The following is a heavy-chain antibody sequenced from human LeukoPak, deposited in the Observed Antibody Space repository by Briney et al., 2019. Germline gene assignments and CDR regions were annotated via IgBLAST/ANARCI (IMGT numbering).Heavy chain of an antibody. V-gene: IGHV3-74*01. J-gene: IGHJ1*01. CDR1: GVSFSTYW. CDR2: IKIDGST. Sequence: GGSLRLSCAASGVSFSTYWRRCVRQAPGKGLVWVSHIKIDGSTNYAASVKGRFTISIDKANNTLSLQMNSLRPEDTGVYYCARAPSEIGGYSPEYFRHWGQGTLVTLSS. CDR3: ARAPSEIGGYSPEYFRH. D-gene: IGHD2-2*03.